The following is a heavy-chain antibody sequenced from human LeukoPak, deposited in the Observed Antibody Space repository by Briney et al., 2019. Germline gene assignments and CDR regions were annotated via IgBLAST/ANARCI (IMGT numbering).Heavy chain of an antibody. Sequence: GGSLRLSCAASGFTFSSYAMSWVRQAPGKGLEWVSAISGRGGSTYYADSVKGRFTISRDNSKNTLYLQMNSLRAEDTAVYYCAKADNGGNGAFDVWGQGTMVTVSS. CDR3: AKADNGGNGAFDV. CDR2: ISGRGGST. CDR1: GFTFSSYA. V-gene: IGHV3-23*01. J-gene: IGHJ3*01. D-gene: IGHD4-23*01.